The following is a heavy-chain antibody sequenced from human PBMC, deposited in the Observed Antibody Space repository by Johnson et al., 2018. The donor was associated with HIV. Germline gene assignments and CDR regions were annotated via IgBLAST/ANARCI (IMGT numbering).Heavy chain of an antibody. V-gene: IGHV3-9*01. D-gene: IGHD3-3*01. J-gene: IGHJ3*02. CDR3: ARGPILEWLSGDGFDI. CDR1: GFTFDDYA. Sequence: VQLVESGGGLVQPGRSLRLSCAASGFTFDDYAMHWVRQAPGKGLEWVSGISWNSGSIGYADSVKGRFTISRDNSKNTLYLQMNSLRVEDTAMYYCARGPILEWLSGDGFDIWGQGTMVTVSS. CDR2: ISWNSGSI.